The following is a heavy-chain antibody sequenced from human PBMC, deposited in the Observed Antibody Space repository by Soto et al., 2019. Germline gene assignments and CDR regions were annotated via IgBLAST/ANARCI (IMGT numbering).Heavy chain of an antibody. CDR3: ARALVGALADFDY. CDR2: IWYDGSNK. Sequence: QVQLVESGGGVVQPGRSLRLSCAASGFTFSSYGMHWVRQAPGKGLEWVAVIWYDGSNKYYADSVKGRFTISRDNSKNTLYLQMNSLRAEDTAVYYCARALVGALADFDYWGQGTLVTVSS. V-gene: IGHV3-33*01. D-gene: IGHD1-26*01. CDR1: GFTFSSYG. J-gene: IGHJ4*02.